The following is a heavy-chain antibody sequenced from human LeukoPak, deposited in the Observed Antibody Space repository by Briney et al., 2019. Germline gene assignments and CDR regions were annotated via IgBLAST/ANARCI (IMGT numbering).Heavy chain of an antibody. Sequence: AGGSLRLSCAASGFTFSSYAMSWVRQAPGKGLEWVSAISGSGGSTYYADSVKGRFTISRDNSKNTLYLQMNSLRAEDTAVYYCAKHSSDIVVVVAAHPFDYWGQGTLVTVSS. CDR1: GFTFSSYA. V-gene: IGHV3-23*01. CDR3: AKHSSDIVVVVAAHPFDY. D-gene: IGHD2-15*01. J-gene: IGHJ4*02. CDR2: ISGSGGST.